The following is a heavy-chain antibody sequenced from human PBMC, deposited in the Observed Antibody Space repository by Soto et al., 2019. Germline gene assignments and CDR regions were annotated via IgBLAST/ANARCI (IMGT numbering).Heavy chain of an antibody. V-gene: IGHV4-34*01. CDR3: ARGKSGYSRAFDY. Sequence: QVQLQQWGAGLLRPSETLSLTCAVYGGSFSGHYWSWIRQPPGKGLEWIGEINHSGSTNYNPSLKSRVTPSVDTSKNQFSLKLCSVTAADTAVYYCARGKSGYSRAFDYWGQGTLVTVSS. D-gene: IGHD3-3*01. CDR1: GGSFSGHY. J-gene: IGHJ4*02. CDR2: INHSGST.